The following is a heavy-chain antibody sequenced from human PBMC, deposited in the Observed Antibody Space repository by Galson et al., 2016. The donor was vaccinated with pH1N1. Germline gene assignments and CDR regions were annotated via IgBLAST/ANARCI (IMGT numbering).Heavy chain of an antibody. V-gene: IGHV1-18*01. CDR1: GYTFTTYG. D-gene: IGHD6-19*01. J-gene: IGHJ4*02. CDR3: AREVGSGWLQN. CDR2: TSGHNGNT. Sequence: SVKVSCKASGYTFTTYGISWVRQAPGQGLEWMGWTSGHNGNTKYAQKFQGRVTMTTDTSTNTGYMELRSLRSDDTAVYYCAREVGSGWLQNWGQGTLVTVSS.